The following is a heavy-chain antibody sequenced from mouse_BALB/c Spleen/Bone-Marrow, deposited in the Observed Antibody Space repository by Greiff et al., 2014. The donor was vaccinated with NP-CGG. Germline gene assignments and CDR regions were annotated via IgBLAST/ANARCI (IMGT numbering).Heavy chain of an antibody. CDR3: VRRKDGCDDALAY. Sequence: VQLQQSGPELVKPGASVKISCKTSGYTFTEYAMHWVKQTHGNSLEWIGSISPDNGGTTYNQKFKGKATLTVDKSSSTAYMELRSLASEDSAVYYCVRRKDGCDDALAYWGQGTSVTVSA. V-gene: IGHV1-18*01. D-gene: IGHD2-2*01. CDR1: GYTFTEYA. CDR2: ISPDNGGT. J-gene: IGHJ4*01.